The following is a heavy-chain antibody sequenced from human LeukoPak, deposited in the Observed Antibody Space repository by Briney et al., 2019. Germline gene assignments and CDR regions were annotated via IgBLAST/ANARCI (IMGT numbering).Heavy chain of an antibody. V-gene: IGHV3-48*04. CDR1: GFTFRNSD. CDR2: ISSSSSTI. J-gene: IGHJ5*02. D-gene: IGHD6-13*01. CDR3: ARDPSAIAAAGLNWFDP. Sequence: GGSLRLSCAASGFTFRNSDMHWVRQAPGKGPEWVSYISSSSSTIYYADSVKGRFTISRDNAKNSLYLRMNNLRVEDTAVYYCARDPSAIAAAGLNWFDPWGQGTLVTVSS.